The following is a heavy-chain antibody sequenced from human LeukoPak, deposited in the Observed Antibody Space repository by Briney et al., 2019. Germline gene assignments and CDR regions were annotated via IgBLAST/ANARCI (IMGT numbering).Heavy chain of an antibody. Sequence: GGSLRLSCAASGFTFSSYAMSWVRQAPGKGLEWVSAISGSGGSTYYADSVKGRFTISRDNSKNTLYLQMNSLRAEDTAVYYCAKCPYYDSSGYYPVYFQHWGQGTLVTVSS. CDR3: AKCPYYDSSGYYPVYFQH. CDR1: GFTFSSYA. CDR2: ISGSGGST. V-gene: IGHV3-23*01. D-gene: IGHD3-22*01. J-gene: IGHJ1*01.